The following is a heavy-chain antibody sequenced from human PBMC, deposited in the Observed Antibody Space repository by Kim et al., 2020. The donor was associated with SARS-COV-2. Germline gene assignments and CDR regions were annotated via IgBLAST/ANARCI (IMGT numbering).Heavy chain of an antibody. J-gene: IGHJ6*02. CDR3: ARDVFGGSEYSYGMDV. Sequence: GGSLRLSCAASGFTFSSYGMHWVRQAPGKGLEWVAVIWYDGSNKYYADSVKGRFTISRDNSKNTLYLQMNSLRAEDTAVYYCARDVFGGSEYSYGMDVWGQGTTVTVSS. CDR1: GFTFSSYG. CDR2: IWYDGSNK. D-gene: IGHD3-16*01. V-gene: IGHV3-33*01.